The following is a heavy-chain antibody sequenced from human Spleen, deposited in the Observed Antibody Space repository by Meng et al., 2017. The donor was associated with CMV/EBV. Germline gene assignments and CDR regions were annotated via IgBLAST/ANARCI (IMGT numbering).Heavy chain of an antibody. V-gene: IGHV3-30*02. CDR3: AKAFTTITTDPMGENPYSYAMDV. Sequence: GEYLKIPCAASGFIFSTYGMHWVRLAPGKGLEWVAFIRDDGSNPNYADSMQGRFTISRDNSKNTLYLQMNSLRADDTAVFYCAKAFTTITTDPMGENPYSYAMDVWGQGTTVTVSS. CDR1: GFIFSTYG. CDR2: IRDDGSNP. D-gene: IGHD4-11*01. J-gene: IGHJ6*02.